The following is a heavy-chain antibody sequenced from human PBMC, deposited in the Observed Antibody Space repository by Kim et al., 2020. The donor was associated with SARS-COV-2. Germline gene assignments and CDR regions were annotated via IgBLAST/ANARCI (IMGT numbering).Heavy chain of an antibody. D-gene: IGHD2-2*01. CDR1: GGSIANYY. CDR2: IFYSGTT. J-gene: IGHJ4*02. Sequence: SETLSLTCTVSGGSIANYYWSWIRQPPGKELEWMGYIFYSGTTNYNPSLKSRVTISLDTSKNQFSLKLTSVTAADTAVYFCARGGTNQLAQVWVRGTLVT. CDR3: ARGGTNQLAQV. V-gene: IGHV4-59*13.